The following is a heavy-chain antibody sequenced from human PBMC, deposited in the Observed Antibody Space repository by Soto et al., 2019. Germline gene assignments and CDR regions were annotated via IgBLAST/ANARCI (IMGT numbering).Heavy chain of an antibody. CDR2: IYYSGST. CDR3: ARALEGVVYY. Sequence: PSETLSLTCTVSGGSISSGDYYWGWMRHPPGKGLEWIGYIYYSGSTYYNPSLKSRVTISVDTSKNQFSLKLSSVTAADTAVYYCARALEGVVYYWGQGTLVTVSS. CDR1: GGSISSGDYY. J-gene: IGHJ4*02. V-gene: IGHV4-30-4*01. D-gene: IGHD3-22*01.